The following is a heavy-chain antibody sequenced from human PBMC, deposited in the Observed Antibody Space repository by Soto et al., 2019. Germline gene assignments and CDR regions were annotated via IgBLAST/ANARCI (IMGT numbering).Heavy chain of an antibody. CDR3: ARARNGYDEIVDY. J-gene: IGHJ4*02. CDR1: GFSFSDYY. CDR2: ISTTSTYT. Sequence: QVQLVESGGGLVKPGGSLRLSCEASGFSFSDYYMSWIRQAPGKGLQWVSYISTTSTYTNYADSVKGRFTISRDNAKNSLYLQMNSLRAEDTAIYYCARARNGYDEIVDYWAQGTLVTVSS. V-gene: IGHV3-11*05. D-gene: IGHD5-12*01.